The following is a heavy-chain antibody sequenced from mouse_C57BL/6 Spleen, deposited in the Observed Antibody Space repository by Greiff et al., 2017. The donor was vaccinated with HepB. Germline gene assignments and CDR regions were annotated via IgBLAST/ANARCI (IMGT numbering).Heavy chain of an antibody. CDR3: ARGRYYGSSYPWYFDV. D-gene: IGHD1-1*01. J-gene: IGHJ1*03. Sequence: QVQLQQPGAELVRPGTSVKLSCKASGYTFTSYWMHWVKQRPGQGLEWIGVIDPSDSYTNYNQKFKGKATLTVDTSSSTAYMQLSSLTSEDSAVYYCARGRYYGSSYPWYFDVWGTGTTVTVSS. CDR2: IDPSDSYT. V-gene: IGHV1-59*01. CDR1: GYTFTSYW.